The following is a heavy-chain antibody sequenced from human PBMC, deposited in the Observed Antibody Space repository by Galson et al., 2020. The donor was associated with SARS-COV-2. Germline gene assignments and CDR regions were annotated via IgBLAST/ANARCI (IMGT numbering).Heavy chain of an antibody. CDR2: IYYSGST. CDR1: GGSISSGGDY. J-gene: IGHJ4*02. Sequence: SETLSLTCTVSGGSISSGGDYWSWIRQLPGKGLEWIGYIYYSGSTFHNPSLKSRVTISGDTSKNQFSLKLSSVTAADTAVYYCARGGMVRGVTNWGQGTLVTVSS. CDR3: ARGGMVRGVTN. V-gene: IGHV4-31*03. D-gene: IGHD3-10*01.